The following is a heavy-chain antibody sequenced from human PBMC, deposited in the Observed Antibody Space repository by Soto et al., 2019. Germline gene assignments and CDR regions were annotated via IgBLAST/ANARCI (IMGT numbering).Heavy chain of an antibody. D-gene: IGHD3-9*01. Sequence: QLQLQESGSGLVKPSQTLSLTCAVSGGSISSGGYSWSWIRQPPGKGLEWIGYIYHSGSTYYNPSLTSRVPISVDRSKNQFSLKLSSVTASDTAVYDCARGIQIFRGTGWYFDLWGRGTLVTVSS. J-gene: IGHJ2*01. V-gene: IGHV4-30-2*01. CDR1: GGSISSGGYS. CDR2: IYHSGST. CDR3: ARGIQIFRGTGWYFDL.